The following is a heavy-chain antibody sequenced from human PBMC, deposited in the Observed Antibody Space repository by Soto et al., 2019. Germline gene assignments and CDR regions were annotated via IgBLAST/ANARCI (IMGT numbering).Heavy chain of an antibody. D-gene: IGHD2-2*01. J-gene: IGHJ4*02. CDR3: ATRSPVAPY. CDR2: IYHNGDT. V-gene: IGHV4-4*02. CDR1: SGSISTTNW. Sequence: QVQLQESGPGLVKPLGTLSLTCAVSSGSISTTNWWTWVRQPPGKGLEWIGEIYHNGDTNYNPSLKSRVTISLDKSNNQFSLNLISLTAADTAVYYCATRSPVAPYWGQGSLVIVSS.